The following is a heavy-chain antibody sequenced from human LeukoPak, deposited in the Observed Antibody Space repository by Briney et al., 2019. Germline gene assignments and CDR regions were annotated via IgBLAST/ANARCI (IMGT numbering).Heavy chain of an antibody. Sequence: PGRSLRLSCAASGVTFSNQGMHWVRQAPGKGLEWVAFISNDGNRKYYGDSAMGRFTISRDNSRDTVFLQMNSLRTEDTALYYCARNPSSLDIASAGNLGQGILVTVPS. D-gene: IGHD2-2*03. CDR1: GVTFSNQG. J-gene: IGHJ4*02. CDR3: ARNPSSLDIASAGN. V-gene: IGHV3-30*03. CDR2: ISNDGNRK.